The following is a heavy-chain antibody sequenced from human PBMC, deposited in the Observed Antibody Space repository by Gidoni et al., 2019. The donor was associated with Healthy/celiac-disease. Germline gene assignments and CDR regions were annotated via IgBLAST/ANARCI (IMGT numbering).Heavy chain of an antibody. J-gene: IGHJ4*02. CDR2: IYPGDSDT. Sequence: EVQLVQSGAEVKKPGESLKISCKGSGYSFTSYWIGWVRQMPGKGLEWMGIIYPGDSDTRYSPSFQGQVTISADKSISTAYLQWSSLKASDTAMYYCARHGRYNWNDLDPFDYWGQGTLVTVSS. V-gene: IGHV5-51*01. CDR3: ARHGRYNWNDLDPFDY. D-gene: IGHD1-20*01. CDR1: GYSFTSYW.